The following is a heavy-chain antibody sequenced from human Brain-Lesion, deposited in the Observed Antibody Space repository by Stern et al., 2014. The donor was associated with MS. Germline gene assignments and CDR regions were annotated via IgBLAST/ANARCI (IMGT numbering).Heavy chain of an antibody. Sequence: QVQLVQSGPGLVKPSETLSLTCSVSGGSISRSTYYWGWIRQPPGKGLEWIGSIYYSGTTYYNPSLRSRVTIDPSTNQFSLRLASVTAADTAVYYCARHDGWLPHYWSQGTLVTVSS. J-gene: IGHJ4*02. D-gene: IGHD5-12*01. V-gene: IGHV4-39*01. CDR2: IYYSGTT. CDR1: GGSISRSTYY. CDR3: ARHDGWLPHY.